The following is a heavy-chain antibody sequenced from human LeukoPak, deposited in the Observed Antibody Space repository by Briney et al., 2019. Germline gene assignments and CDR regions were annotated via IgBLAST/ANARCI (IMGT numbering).Heavy chain of an antibody. CDR3: ARDLGGSYFVGYYGMDV. Sequence: GGSLRLSCAASGFTFSSYEMNWVRQAPGKGLEWVSYISSNGSTIYYADSVKGRFTISRDNAKNSLYLQMNSLRAEDTAVYYCARDLGGSYFVGYYGMDVWGQGTTVTVSS. D-gene: IGHD1-26*01. CDR1: GFTFSSYE. J-gene: IGHJ6*02. V-gene: IGHV3-48*03. CDR2: ISSNGSTI.